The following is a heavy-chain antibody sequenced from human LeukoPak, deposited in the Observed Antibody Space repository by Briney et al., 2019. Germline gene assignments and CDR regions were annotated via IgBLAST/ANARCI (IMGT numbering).Heavy chain of an antibody. CDR2: IYYSGST. V-gene: IGHV4-39*01. D-gene: IGHD4-23*01. J-gene: IGHJ4*02. CDR3: ARGHGGNYFDS. Sequence: SETLSLTCTVSGGSISSSSYYWGWIRQPPGKGLEWIGSIYYSGSTYYNPSLKSRVTISVDTSKNQFSLKPSSVTAADTAVYYCARGHGGNYFDSWGQGTLVTVSS. CDR1: GGSISSSSYY.